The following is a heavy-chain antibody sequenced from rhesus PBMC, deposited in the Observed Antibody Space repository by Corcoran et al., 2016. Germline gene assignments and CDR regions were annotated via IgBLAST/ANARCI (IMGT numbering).Heavy chain of an antibody. CDR3: AKLRDGNYYFDY. V-gene: IGHV3S5*01. CDR1: GVIVISQG. CDR2: ISTGGDQT. D-gene: IGHD4-35*01. Sequence: EVQLVETGGGLVQPGGSLTLSCEVSGVIVISQGMSRVRQASGKGLEWVSGISTGGDQTYYADSVKGRFTISRDNSKNTLSLQMNSLRPEDTAVYYCAKLRDGNYYFDYWGQGVLVTVSS. J-gene: IGHJ4*01.